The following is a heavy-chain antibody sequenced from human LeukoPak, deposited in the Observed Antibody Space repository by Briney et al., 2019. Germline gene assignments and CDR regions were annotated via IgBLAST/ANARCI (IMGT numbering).Heavy chain of an antibody. V-gene: IGHV1-69*13. CDR1: GGTFSVYA. J-gene: IGHJ6*02. CDR3: AREVGDYGDYSDYYYGMDV. CDR2: IIPIFGTA. D-gene: IGHD4-17*01. Sequence: GASVKVSCKASGGTFSVYAISWVRQAPGQGLEWMGGIIPIFGTANYAQKFQGRVTITADESTSTAYMELSSLRSEDAAVYYCAREVGDYGDYSDYYYGMDVWGQGTTVTVSS.